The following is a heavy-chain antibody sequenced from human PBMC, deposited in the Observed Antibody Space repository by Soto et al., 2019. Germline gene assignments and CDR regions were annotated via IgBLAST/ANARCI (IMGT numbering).Heavy chain of an antibody. CDR2: ISYDGTNK. D-gene: IGHD3-10*01. Sequence: GGSLRLSCAASGFSFSTYAIHWVRQAPGKGLEWVATISYDGTNKYYAESVKGRFTISRDNSKKMVYLQMNGLRADDSAVYYCPREGHGDWFDPWGQGTLVTVSS. CDR3: PREGHGDWFDP. V-gene: IGHV3-30-3*01. J-gene: IGHJ5*02. CDR1: GFSFSTYA.